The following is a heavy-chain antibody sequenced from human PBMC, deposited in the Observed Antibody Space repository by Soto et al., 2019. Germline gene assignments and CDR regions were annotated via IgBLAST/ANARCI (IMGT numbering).Heavy chain of an antibody. Sequence: GASVKVCCKASWYTFSSSGISWGRPAPGQRVEWMGWISAYNGNTNYAQKLQGRVTMTTDTSTSTAYTELRSLRSDDTAVYYCARGDIVATIGGGGAFDIWGQGTMVTVSS. CDR2: ISAYNGNT. J-gene: IGHJ3*02. CDR3: ARGDIVATIGGGGAFDI. V-gene: IGHV1-18*01. CDR1: WYTFSSSG. D-gene: IGHD5-12*01.